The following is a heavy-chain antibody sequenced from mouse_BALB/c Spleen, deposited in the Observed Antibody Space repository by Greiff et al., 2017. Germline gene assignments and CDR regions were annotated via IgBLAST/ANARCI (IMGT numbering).Heavy chain of an antibody. D-gene: IGHD1-1*01. CDR2: IRLKSNNYAT. V-gene: IGHV6-6*02. CDR3: TTVVVHYYYAMDY. Sequence: EVQLQESGGGLVQPGGSMKLSCVASGFTFSNYWMNWVRQSPEKGLEWVAEIRLKSNNYATHYAESVKGRFTISRDDSKSSVYLQMNNLRAEDTGIYYCTTVVVHYYYAMDYWGQGTSVTVSS. CDR1: GFTFSNYW. J-gene: IGHJ4*01.